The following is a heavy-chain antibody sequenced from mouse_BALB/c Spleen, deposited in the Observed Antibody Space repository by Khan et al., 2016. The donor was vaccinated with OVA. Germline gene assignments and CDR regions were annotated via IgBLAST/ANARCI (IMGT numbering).Heavy chain of an antibody. V-gene: IGHV5-17*02. D-gene: IGHD2-1*01. Sequence: EVQGVESGGGLVQPGGSRKLSCVASGFTLSSFGMHWVRQAPMKGLEWVAYISSGSSTIYYVDTVTGRFTISRDNPTNTLFLQMTSLRSEDTAMYCCARSGGNFHWYFDVWGAGTSVTVSS. CDR1: GFTLSSFG. CDR2: ISSGSSTI. CDR3: ARSGGNFHWYFDV. J-gene: IGHJ1*01.